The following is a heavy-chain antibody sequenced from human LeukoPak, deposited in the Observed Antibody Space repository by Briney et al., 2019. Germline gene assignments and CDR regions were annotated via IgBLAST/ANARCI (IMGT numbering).Heavy chain of an antibody. CDR3: STGSGHAFDI. Sequence: PGGSLRLSCAASGFTFSSYSMHWVRQVPGKGLGYVSRINSDGSSTSYADSVKGRFTISRDNAKNTLYVQMNSLRAEDTAVCYCSTGSGHAFDIWGRGTMVTVSS. CDR2: INSDGSST. CDR1: GFTFSSYS. J-gene: IGHJ3*02. V-gene: IGHV3-74*01. D-gene: IGHD3-10*01.